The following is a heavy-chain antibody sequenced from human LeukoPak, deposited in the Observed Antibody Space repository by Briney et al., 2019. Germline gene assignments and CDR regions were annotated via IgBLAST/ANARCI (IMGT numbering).Heavy chain of an antibody. D-gene: IGHD3-10*01. V-gene: IGHV1-24*01. CDR3: AREGLLWFGELSDAFDI. CDR2: FDPEDGET. Sequence: GASVKVSCKVSGYTLTELSMHWVRQAPGKGLEWMGGFDPEDGETIYAQKFQGRVTMTEDTSTDTAYMELSSLRSDDTAVYYCAREGLLWFGELSDAFDIWGQGTMVTVSS. CDR1: GYTLTELS. J-gene: IGHJ3*02.